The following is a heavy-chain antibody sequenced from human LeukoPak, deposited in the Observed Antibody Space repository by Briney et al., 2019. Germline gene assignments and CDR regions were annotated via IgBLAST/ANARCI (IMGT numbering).Heavy chain of an antibody. D-gene: IGHD4-17*01. CDR2: IYYSGST. CDR1: GGSISSYY. J-gene: IGHJ4*02. Sequence: PSETLSLTCTVSGGSISSYYWSWIRQPPGKGLEWIGYIYYSGSTNYNPSLKSRVTISVDTSKNQFSLKLSSVTAADTAVYYCARVGPTGDYFDYWGQGTLVTVSS. V-gene: IGHV4-59*01. CDR3: ARVGPTGDYFDY.